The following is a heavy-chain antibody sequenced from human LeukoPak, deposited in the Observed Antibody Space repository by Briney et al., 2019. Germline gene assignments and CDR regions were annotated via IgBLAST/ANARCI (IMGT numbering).Heavy chain of an antibody. CDR1: GFTVSSNY. D-gene: IGHD2-15*01. V-gene: IGHV3-53*04. J-gene: IGHJ3*02. CDR2: IYSGGST. Sequence: GGSLRLSCAASGFTVSSNYMSWVRQAPGKGLEWVSVIYSGGSTYYADSVKGRFTISRHNSKNTLYLQMNSLRAEDTAVYYCASSRRWRDTCSGGSCYSNRNDAFDIWGQGTMVTVSS. CDR3: ASSRRWRDTCSGGSCYSNRNDAFDI.